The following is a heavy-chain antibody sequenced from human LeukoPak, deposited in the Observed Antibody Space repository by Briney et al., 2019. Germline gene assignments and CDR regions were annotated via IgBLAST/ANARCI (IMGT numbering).Heavy chain of an antibody. CDR2: INPNSGGT. Sequence: GASVKVSCKASGYTFTGYYMHWVRQAPGQGLEWMGRINPNSGGTNYAQKFQGRVTMTRDTSISTAYMELSRLRSDDTAVYYCASEPQYYYGSSLRGPWGQGTLVTVSS. CDR3: ASEPQYYYGSSLRGP. V-gene: IGHV1-2*06. D-gene: IGHD3-22*01. CDR1: GYTFTGYY. J-gene: IGHJ5*02.